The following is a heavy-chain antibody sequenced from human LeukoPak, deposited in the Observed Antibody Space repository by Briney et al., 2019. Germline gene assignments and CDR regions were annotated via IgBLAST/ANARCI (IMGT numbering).Heavy chain of an antibody. CDR3: ARARYGSGSYHYMDV. CDR1: GGSISSFY. Sequence: SETLSLTCTVSGGSISSFYWNWIRQPAGKGLEWIGRIYTSGSTNYNPSLKSRVTMSIDTSKNQFSPDLNSVTAADTAVYYCARARYGSGSYHYMDVWGKGTTVTISS. CDR2: IYTSGST. D-gene: IGHD3-10*01. V-gene: IGHV4-4*07. J-gene: IGHJ6*03.